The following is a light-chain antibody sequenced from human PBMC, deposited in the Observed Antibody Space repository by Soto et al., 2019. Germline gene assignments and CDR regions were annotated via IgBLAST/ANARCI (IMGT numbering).Light chain of an antibody. CDR3: QQYTNWPKT. CDR1: QSVSSN. V-gene: IGKV3D-15*01. Sequence: EIVMTQSPGTLSVSPGERATLSCRASQSVSSNLAWYQQKPGQAPRLLIYGASTRATGIPERFSGSGSGTEFTLTISSLQSEDFAVYYCQQYTNWPKTFGQGTKVDIK. CDR2: GAS. J-gene: IGKJ1*01.